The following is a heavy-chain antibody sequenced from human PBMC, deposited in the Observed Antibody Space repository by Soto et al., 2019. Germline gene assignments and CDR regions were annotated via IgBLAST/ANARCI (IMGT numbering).Heavy chain of an antibody. V-gene: IGHV3-30-3*01. CDR1: GFTFSSYA. CDR3: ARDSGNYGFDY. J-gene: IGHJ4*02. CDR2: ISYDGSNK. Sequence: QVQLVESGGGVVQPGRSLRLSCAASGFTFSSYAMHWVRQAPGKGLEWVAVISYDGSNKYYADSVKGRFTISRDNSKNTLYLQMNSLRAEDTAVYYCARDSGNYGFDYWGQGILVTVSS. D-gene: IGHD1-7*01.